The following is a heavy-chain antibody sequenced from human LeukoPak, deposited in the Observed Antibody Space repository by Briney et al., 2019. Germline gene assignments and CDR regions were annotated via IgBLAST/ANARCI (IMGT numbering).Heavy chain of an antibody. Sequence: GESLQISCKGSGYSFTNYWIGWVRQMPGKGLEWMGIIDPGDSDTRYSPSFQGRLTISADTSISTAYLHLSSLKASDSAIYFCARHILSNRPGDYWGQGTLVTVSS. CDR2: IDPGDSDT. J-gene: IGHJ4*02. CDR3: ARHILSNRPGDY. V-gene: IGHV5-51*01. D-gene: IGHD3-10*01. CDR1: GYSFTNYW.